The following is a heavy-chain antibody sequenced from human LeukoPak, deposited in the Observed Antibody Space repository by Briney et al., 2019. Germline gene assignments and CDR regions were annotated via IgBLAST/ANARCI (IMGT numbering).Heavy chain of an antibody. Sequence: PGRSLRLSCAASGFTFSSYAMHWVRQAPGKGLEWVAVISYDGSNKYYADSVKGRFTISRDNSKNTLYLQMNSLRAEDTAVYYCASKLFNDYGGYWGQGTLVTVSS. V-gene: IGHV3-30*04. CDR2: ISYDGSNK. D-gene: IGHD4-17*01. CDR3: ASKLFNDYGGY. J-gene: IGHJ4*02. CDR1: GFTFSSYA.